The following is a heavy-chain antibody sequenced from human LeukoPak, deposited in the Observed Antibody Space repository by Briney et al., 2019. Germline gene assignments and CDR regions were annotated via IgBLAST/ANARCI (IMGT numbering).Heavy chain of an antibody. D-gene: IGHD6-19*01. Sequence: PSETLSLTCAVYGGSFSGYYWSWIRQPPGKGLEWIGEINHSGSTNYNPSLKSRVTISVDTSKNQFSLKLSSVTAADTAVYYCARQGRYVRQWLDYWGQGTLVTVSS. CDR3: ARQGRYVRQWLDY. V-gene: IGHV4-34*01. CDR1: GGSFSGYY. J-gene: IGHJ4*02. CDR2: INHSGST.